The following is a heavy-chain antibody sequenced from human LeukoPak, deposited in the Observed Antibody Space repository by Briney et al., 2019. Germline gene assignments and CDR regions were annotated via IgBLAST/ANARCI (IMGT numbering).Heavy chain of an antibody. V-gene: IGHV4-59*12. J-gene: IGHJ4*02. CDR1: GGSISSFY. CDR3: ARRSRAAKRGYTHIDY. D-gene: IGHD5-18*01. Sequence: SETLSLTCTVSGGSISSFYWSWFYWSWIRQPPGKGLEWIGYIYFSGSTNYNPSLKSRVTISVDTSKNQFSLKLSSVTAADTAVYYCARRSRAAKRGYTHIDYWGQGTLVTVSS. CDR2: IYFSGST.